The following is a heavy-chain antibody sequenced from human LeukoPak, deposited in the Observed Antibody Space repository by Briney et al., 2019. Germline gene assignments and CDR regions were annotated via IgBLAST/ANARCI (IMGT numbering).Heavy chain of an antibody. J-gene: IGHJ6*03. V-gene: IGHV1-69*05. CDR2: INTLSGTT. CDR1: GGTIRGFV. CDR3: TRGDDFLAAYNYMDV. Sequence: GASVKVSCKASGGTIRGFVINWVRQAPGEGLEWMGRINTLSGTTNYTQKFQGRVTMTTDESTTTVFMELSRLTSEDTAVYYCTRGDDFLAAYNYMDVWRKGSSVIVSS. D-gene: IGHD3-9*01.